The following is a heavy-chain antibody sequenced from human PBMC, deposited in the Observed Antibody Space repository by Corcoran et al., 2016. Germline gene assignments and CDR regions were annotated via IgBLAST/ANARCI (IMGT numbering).Heavy chain of an antibody. CDR3: AGGGPYSTDGGNWFDP. CDR2: INAGNDNT. V-gene: IGHV1-3*01. CDR1: GYTFTNYA. Sequence: QVQLVQSGAEVKKPGASVKVSCKASGYTFTNYAIHWVRQAPGQRPEWMGWINAGNDNTRYSQNFQGRVTISRDTSANTVYMELSSLRSEDTAMDECAGGGPYSTDGGNWFDPWGQGTLVTVSS. D-gene: IGHD4-4*01. J-gene: IGHJ5*02.